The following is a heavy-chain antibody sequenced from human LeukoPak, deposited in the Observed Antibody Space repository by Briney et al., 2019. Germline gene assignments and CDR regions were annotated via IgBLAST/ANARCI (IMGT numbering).Heavy chain of an antibody. J-gene: IGHJ4*02. Sequence: GGPLRLSCAASGFTFSDYYMSWIRQAPGKGLEWVSYISSSGSTIYYADSVKGRFTISRDNAKNSLYLQMNSLRAEDTAVYYCAIIAGYSSSWYFDYWGQGTLVTVSS. CDR2: ISSSGSTI. V-gene: IGHV3-11*01. CDR1: GFTFSDYY. CDR3: AIIAGYSSSWYFDY. D-gene: IGHD6-13*01.